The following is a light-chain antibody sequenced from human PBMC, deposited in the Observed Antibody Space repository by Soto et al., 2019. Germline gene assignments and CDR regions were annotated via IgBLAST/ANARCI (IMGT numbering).Light chain of an antibody. Sequence: DIQMTQSPSSVSASVRDTVTITCRASQPISSFLAWYQQRPGKAPKLLIYTASNLQSGVPSRFRGSGSGTDFTLTISSLQPEDFTTYYCQQSHSFPLTFGGGTKVEIK. CDR1: QPISSF. CDR2: TAS. CDR3: QQSHSFPLT. J-gene: IGKJ4*01. V-gene: IGKV1-12*01.